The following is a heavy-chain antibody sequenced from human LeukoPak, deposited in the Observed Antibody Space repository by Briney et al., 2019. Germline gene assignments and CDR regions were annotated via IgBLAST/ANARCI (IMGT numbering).Heavy chain of an antibody. D-gene: IGHD2-21*01. CDR3: ARVGASPLGVGVIYEDY. CDR1: GGTFSSYA. J-gene: IGHJ4*01. Sequence: SVKVSCKASGGTFSSYAISWVRQALGQGLEWMGGIIPIFGTANYAQKFQGRVTITADESTSTAYMELSSLRSDDTAVYYCARVGASPLGVGVIYEDYWGQGTLVTVSS. CDR2: IIPIFGTA. V-gene: IGHV1-69*13.